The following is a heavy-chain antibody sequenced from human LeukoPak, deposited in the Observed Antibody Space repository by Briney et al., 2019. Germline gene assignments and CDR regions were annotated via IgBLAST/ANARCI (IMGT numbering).Heavy chain of an antibody. J-gene: IGHJ6*03. D-gene: IGHD3-10*01. CDR2: VHTSGGT. Sequence: SETLSLTCTVSGGSISSGNYYWSWIRQPAGKGLEWIGRVHTSGGTNYNPSLKSRVTISVDTSKNQFSLKLSSVTAADTAVYYCARGRLYYYGSGSYPPYYYYYYMDVWGKGTTVTVSS. CDR3: ARGRLYYYGSGSYPPYYYYYYMDV. CDR1: GGSISSGNYY. V-gene: IGHV4-61*02.